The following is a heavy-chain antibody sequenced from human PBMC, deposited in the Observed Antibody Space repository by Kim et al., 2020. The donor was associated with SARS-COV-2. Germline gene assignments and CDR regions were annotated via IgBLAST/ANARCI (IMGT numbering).Heavy chain of an antibody. D-gene: IGHD3-10*01. CDR2: VNSNGGST. J-gene: IGHJ6*02. Sequence: GGSLRLSCSASGCTFSSNAMHWGRHAPGKGLEYDSAVNSNGGSTYYADSVNSRFTIARDNSKNTLYLQMSSLAAEDTAVYYCVKDAHYYGSGSYYVAYGMDVWGQGTTVTVSS. CDR3: VKDAHYYGSGSYYVAYGMDV. CDR1: GCTFSSNA. V-gene: IGHV3-64D*06.